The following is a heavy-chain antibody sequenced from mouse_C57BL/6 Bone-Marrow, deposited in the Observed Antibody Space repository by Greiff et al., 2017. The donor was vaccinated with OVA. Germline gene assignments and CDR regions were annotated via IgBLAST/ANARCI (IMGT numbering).Heavy chain of an antibody. Sequence: VQLQQSVAELVRPGASVKLSCTASGYTFNNSCMHWVKQRPEQGLEWIGRIDPANGDTNYTPKFQGKATLTADTSSSTAYLQLSSLTSEDSAIYYCARSLGAMDYWGQGTSVTVSS. D-gene: IGHD4-1*01. J-gene: IGHJ4*01. CDR3: ARSLGAMDY. CDR2: IDPANGDT. CDR1: GYTFNNSC. V-gene: IGHV14-3*01.